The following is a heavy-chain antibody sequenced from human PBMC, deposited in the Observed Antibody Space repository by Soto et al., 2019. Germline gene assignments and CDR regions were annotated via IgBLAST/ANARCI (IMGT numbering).Heavy chain of an antibody. V-gene: IGHV1-3*01. CDR3: ARRYCIITSCHYYGMDV. J-gene: IGHJ6*02. CDR1: GYTLSNYA. D-gene: IGHD2-2*01. Sequence: ASVKVSCKASGYTLSNYAMHWVRQAPGQRLEWMGWINAGNGDIKYSQKFQGRVTVTADESTSTAYMELSSLRSEDTAVYYCARRYCIITSCHYYGMDVWGQGTTVTVSS. CDR2: INAGNGDI.